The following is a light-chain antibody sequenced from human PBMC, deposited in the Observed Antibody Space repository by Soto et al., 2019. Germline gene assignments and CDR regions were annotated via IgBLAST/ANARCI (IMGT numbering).Light chain of an antibody. Sequence: EIVMTQSPATLCVSPGERATLSCRASQSVSSNLAWYQQKPGQAPSLLIYDISARATGIPTRFSGSGSGTEFTLTISSLQSEDFAVYYCQQYNDWPLTFGGGTKVDIK. V-gene: IGKV3D-15*01. J-gene: IGKJ4*01. CDR1: QSVSSN. CDR2: DIS. CDR3: QQYNDWPLT.